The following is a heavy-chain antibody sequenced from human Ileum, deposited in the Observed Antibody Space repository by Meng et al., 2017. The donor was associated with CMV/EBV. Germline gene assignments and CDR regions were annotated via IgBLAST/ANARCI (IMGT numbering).Heavy chain of an antibody. CDR3: VRGNYGFDY. CDR2: ITGSGNTI. J-gene: IGHJ4*02. D-gene: IGHD4-17*01. CDR1: GFNFGAYY. Sequence: QVQLLESGGALVKPGGSVRLSCAASGFNFGAYYMAWVRQAPGKGLEWVSYITGSGNTIYYADSVKGRFTIYRDNAKSSLYLEINSLRAEDTAVYYCVRGNYGFDYWGQGTLVTVSS. V-gene: IGHV3-11*01.